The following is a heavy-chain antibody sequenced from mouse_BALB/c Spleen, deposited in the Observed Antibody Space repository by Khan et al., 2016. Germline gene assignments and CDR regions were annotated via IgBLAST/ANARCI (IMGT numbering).Heavy chain of an antibody. D-gene: IGHD2-2*01. Sequence: EVKLLESGGGLVQPGGSLKLSCAASGFDFSRYWMSWVRQAPGKGLEWIGEINPDSSTINYTPSLKDKFIISRDNAKNTLYLQMSTVRSEDTALYDCARQGDYGYDVYWGQGTTLTVSS. CDR2: INPDSSTI. CDR3: ARQGDYGYDVY. CDR1: GFDFSRYW. V-gene: IGHV4-1*02. J-gene: IGHJ2*01.